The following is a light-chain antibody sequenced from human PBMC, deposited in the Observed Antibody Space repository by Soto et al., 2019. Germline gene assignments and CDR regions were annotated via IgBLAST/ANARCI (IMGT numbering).Light chain of an antibody. V-gene: IGKV1-9*01. CDR2: AAS. J-gene: IGKJ1*01. Sequence: DIPLTQSPSFLSASVGDRVTITCRASQGMSSYLAWYQQKPGKAPKLLIYAASTLQSGVPSRFSGSGSGTEVTLTISSLQAEDFATYYCQQLNSYPRTFGQGTKVEIK. CDR3: QQLNSYPRT. CDR1: QGMSSY.